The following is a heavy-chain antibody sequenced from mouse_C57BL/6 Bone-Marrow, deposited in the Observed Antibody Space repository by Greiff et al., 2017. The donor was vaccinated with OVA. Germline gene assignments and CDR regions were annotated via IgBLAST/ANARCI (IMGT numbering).Heavy chain of an antibody. V-gene: IGHV12-3*01. D-gene: IGHD2-3*01. CDR1: GFPITSGYY. Sequence: VMLVESGPGLVKPSQSLFLTCSITGFPITSGYYWIWIRQSPGKPLEWMGYITHSGETFYNPSLQSPISITRETSKNQFFLQLNSVTTEDTAMYYCAGMGHYYAMDYWGQGTSVTVSS. J-gene: IGHJ4*01. CDR3: AGMGHYYAMDY. CDR2: ITHSGET.